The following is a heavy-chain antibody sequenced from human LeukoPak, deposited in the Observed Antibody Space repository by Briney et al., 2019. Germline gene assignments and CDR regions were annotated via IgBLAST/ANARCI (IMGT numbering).Heavy chain of an antibody. D-gene: IGHD1-14*01. Sequence: PGGSLRLSCAAYGFTFSRHVMQWVRQAPGKGLEWVAVISYDGNNRFYADSVKGRFTISRANSRNTLYLQMNSLSGDDAAVYSCARGGIPTGPYYYFYYMDVWGKGTAVTVSS. CDR1: GFTFSRHV. CDR3: ARGGIPTGPYYYFYYMDV. CDR2: ISYDGNNR. V-gene: IGHV3-30*01. J-gene: IGHJ6*03.